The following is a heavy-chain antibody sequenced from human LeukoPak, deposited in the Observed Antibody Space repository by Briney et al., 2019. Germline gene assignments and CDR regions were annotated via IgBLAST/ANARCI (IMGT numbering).Heavy chain of an antibody. CDR1: GGTFSSYA. CDR3: ARDPGGYSYGLRFDP. V-gene: IGHV1-69*01. D-gene: IGHD5-18*01. Sequence: GASVKVSCKASGGTFSSYAISWVRQAPGQGLEWMGGIIPIFGTANYAQKFQGRVTITADESTSTAYMELSSLRSEDTAVYYCARDPGGYSYGLRFDPRGQGTLVTVSS. J-gene: IGHJ5*02. CDR2: IIPIFGTA.